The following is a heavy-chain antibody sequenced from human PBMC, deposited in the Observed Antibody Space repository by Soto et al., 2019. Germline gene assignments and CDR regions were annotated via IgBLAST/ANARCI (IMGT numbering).Heavy chain of an antibody. Sequence: TSETLSLTCSVSGFSITSYYWSWIRQPPGKGLEWIGYIYYSGSTNYNPSLKNRVTISIDTSRNQFSLKLSSVTAADTAVYYCARTPPVWCSSASCPQPMFYYYMDAWGKGTTVTVSS. D-gene: IGHD2-2*01. V-gene: IGHV4-59*12. CDR3: ARTPPVWCSSASCPQPMFYYYMDA. CDR2: IYYSGST. CDR1: GFSITSYY. J-gene: IGHJ6*03.